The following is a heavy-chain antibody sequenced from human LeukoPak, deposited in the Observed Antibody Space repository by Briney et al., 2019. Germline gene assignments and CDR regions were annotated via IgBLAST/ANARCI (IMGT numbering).Heavy chain of an antibody. CDR2: ISDGGGT. CDR3: ARAFQYGSGTHPFSL. Sequence: GGSLRLSCAASGFSVSNNYMTWVRQAPGKGLEWVSVISDGGGTFYADSVKGRFTISRDNFKNTLYLQTNSLRVDDTAVYYCARAFQYGSGTHPFSLWGQGTLVTVSS. D-gene: IGHD3-10*01. J-gene: IGHJ4*02. V-gene: IGHV3-66*01. CDR1: GFSVSNNY.